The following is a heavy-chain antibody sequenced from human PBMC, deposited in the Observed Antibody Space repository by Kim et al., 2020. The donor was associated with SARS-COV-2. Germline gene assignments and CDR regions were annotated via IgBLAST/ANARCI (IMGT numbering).Heavy chain of an antibody. J-gene: IGHJ4*02. Sequence: GGSLRLSCAASGFTFSTYWMTWVRQAPGKGLELVANIKEDGSVKHYVGSVKGRFTISRDNTKNSLYLQMNGLRSEDTAVYHCATSTNWAFDNWGQGILVT. V-gene: IGHV3-7*03. CDR3: ATSTNWAFDN. CDR2: IKEDGSVK. CDR1: GFTFSTYW. D-gene: IGHD1-1*01.